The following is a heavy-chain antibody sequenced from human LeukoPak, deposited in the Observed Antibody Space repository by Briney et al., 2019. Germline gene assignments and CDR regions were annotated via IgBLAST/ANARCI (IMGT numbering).Heavy chain of an antibody. D-gene: IGHD6-13*01. CDR3: ARVEDWQQLAPDY. J-gene: IGHJ4*02. V-gene: IGHV3-11*04. Sequence: GGSLRLSCAASGFTFSDYYMSWIRQAPGKGLEWVSYISSSGSTIYYADSVKGRFTISRDNAKNSLYLQMNSLRAEDTAVYYCARVEDWQQLAPDYWGQGTLVTVSS. CDR2: ISSSGSTI. CDR1: GFTFSDYY.